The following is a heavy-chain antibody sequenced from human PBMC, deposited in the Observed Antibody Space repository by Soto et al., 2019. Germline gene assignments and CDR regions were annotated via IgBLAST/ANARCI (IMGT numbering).Heavy chain of an antibody. D-gene: IGHD3-3*01. CDR1: GGSISSGGYY. J-gene: IGHJ6*03. CDR2: IYYSGST. V-gene: IGHV4-31*03. Sequence: SETLSLTCTVSGGSISSGGYYWSWIRQHPGKGLEWIGYIYYSGSTYYNPSLKSRVTISVDASKNQFSLKLSSVTAADTAVYYCARGSPALRFLEDYYYMDVWGKGTTVTVSS. CDR3: ARGSPALRFLEDYYYMDV.